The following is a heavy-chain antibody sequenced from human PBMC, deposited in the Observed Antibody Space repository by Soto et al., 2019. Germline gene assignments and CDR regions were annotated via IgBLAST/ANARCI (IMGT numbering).Heavy chain of an antibody. D-gene: IGHD6-13*01. J-gene: IGHJ4*02. CDR1: GFTFSSYA. Sequence: EVQLLESGGGLVQPGGSLRLSCAASGFTFSSYAMSWVRQAPVKGLDWVSAISRSGGTTYYADSVKGRFTISRDNSKNTLYLQMNSLRADETSVYYCAKVVGSSWHGGGWDYWGQGTPVTVSS. CDR3: AKVVGSSWHGGGWDY. CDR2: ISRSGGTT. V-gene: IGHV3-23*01.